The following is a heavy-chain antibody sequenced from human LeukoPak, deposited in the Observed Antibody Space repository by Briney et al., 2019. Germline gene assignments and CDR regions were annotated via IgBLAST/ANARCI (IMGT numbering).Heavy chain of an antibody. Sequence: GGSLRLSCTASGFTFSSYGMHWVRQAPGKGLEWVAVISYDGSNKYYADSVKGRFTISRDNSKNTLYLQMNSLRAEDTAVYYCAKGEVDIWGQGTMVTVSS. CDR2: ISYDGSNK. CDR3: AKGEVDI. CDR1: GFTFSSYG. V-gene: IGHV3-30*18. J-gene: IGHJ3*02.